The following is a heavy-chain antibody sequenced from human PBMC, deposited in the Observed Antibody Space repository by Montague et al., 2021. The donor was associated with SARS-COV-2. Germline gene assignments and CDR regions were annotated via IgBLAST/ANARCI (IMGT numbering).Heavy chain of an antibody. J-gene: IGHJ4*02. CDR1: GFTFSSYG. V-gene: IGHV3-33*01. CDR2: IWYDGSNK. Sequence: SLRLSCAASGFTFSSYGMHWVRQAPSKGLEWVAAIWYDGSNKYYADSVKGRFTISRDNSKNTLYLQMNSLRAEDTAVYYCARDREPEGIDYWGQGTLVTVSS. CDR3: ARDREPEGIDY. D-gene: IGHD1-14*01.